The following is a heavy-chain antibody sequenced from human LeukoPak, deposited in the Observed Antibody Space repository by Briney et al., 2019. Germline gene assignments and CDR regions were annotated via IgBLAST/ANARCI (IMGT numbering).Heavy chain of an antibody. CDR1: GFTFSDYA. CDR2: IYYSGST. Sequence: LRLSCAASGFTFSDYALGWVRQHPGKGLEWIGYIYYSGSTYYNPSLKSRVTITVDTSKNQFSLKLSSVTAADTAVYYCARNDILTGYYPSYFDYWGQGTLVTVSS. D-gene: IGHD3-9*01. CDR3: ARNDILTGYYPSYFDY. J-gene: IGHJ4*02. V-gene: IGHV4-31*02.